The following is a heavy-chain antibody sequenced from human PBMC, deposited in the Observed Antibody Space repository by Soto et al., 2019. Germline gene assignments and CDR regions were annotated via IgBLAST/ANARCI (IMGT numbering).Heavy chain of an antibody. V-gene: IGHV1-69*01. CDR2: ITPTLNIA. J-gene: IGHJ4*02. CDR3: ARGYYSGSNPSSFDY. D-gene: IGHD1-26*01. CDR1: GGTFSSYT. Sequence: QLQLVQSGAEVREPGSSVKVSCKASGGTFSSYTVIWVRQAPGQELEWMGGITPTLNIAKYAEKFQGRVTITADESTSTVNMNLSSLRSEDTAVYCCARGYYSGSNPSSFDYWGQGTLVAVSS.